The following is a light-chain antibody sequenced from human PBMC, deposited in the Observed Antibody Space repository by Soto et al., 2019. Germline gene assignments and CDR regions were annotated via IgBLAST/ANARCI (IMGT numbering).Light chain of an antibody. Sequence: QSALTQPASVCGSPGQSLTLSCTGTSSDVGGSNYVSWYQQNPGKAPKLMIYEVRNRPSGVSNRFSGSKSGNTASLTISGLQAEDEADYSCSSYTSSSILYVCGTGTKVTAL. CDR2: EVR. J-gene: IGLJ1*01. CDR3: SSYTSSSILYV. V-gene: IGLV2-14*01. CDR1: SSDVGGSNY.